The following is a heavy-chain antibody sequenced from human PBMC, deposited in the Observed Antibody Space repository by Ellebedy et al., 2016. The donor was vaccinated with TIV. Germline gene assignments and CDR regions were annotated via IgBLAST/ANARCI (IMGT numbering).Heavy chain of an antibody. CDR2: INPNRGVT. CDR3: ARGFCSNGTCTPDSFYR. V-gene: IGHV1-2*04. CDR1: GYIFTDYF. Sequence: AASVKVSCKASGYIFTDYFIHWVRQAPGQGLEWMGWINPNRGVTIYAQKFQGWVTMSRDTSISTAYLDLHRLKSDDTAVYFCARGFCSNGTCTPDSFYRWGQGTLISVSS. J-gene: IGHJ1*01. D-gene: IGHD2-15*01.